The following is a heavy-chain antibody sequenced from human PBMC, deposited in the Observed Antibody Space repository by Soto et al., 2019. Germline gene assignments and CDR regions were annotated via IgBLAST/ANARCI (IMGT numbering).Heavy chain of an antibody. CDR2: IYYSGST. D-gene: IGHD5-18*01. J-gene: IGHJ4*02. Sequence: PSETLSLTCTVSGGSISSYYWSWIRQPPGKGLEWIGYIYYSGSTNYNPSLKSRVTISVDTSKNQFSLKLSSVTAADTAVYYCARDRRGYSYGFDYWGQGTLGTAPQ. CDR3: ARDRRGYSYGFDY. V-gene: IGHV4-59*01. CDR1: GGSISSYY.